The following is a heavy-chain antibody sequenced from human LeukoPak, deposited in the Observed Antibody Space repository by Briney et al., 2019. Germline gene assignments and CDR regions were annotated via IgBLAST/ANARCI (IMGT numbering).Heavy chain of an antibody. CDR3: AREGDPGDYYYGMDV. V-gene: IGHV4-39*07. CDR1: GGSISSSSYY. Sequence: SETLSLTCTVSGGSISSSSYYWGWIRQPPGKGLEWVGSIYYSGSTYYNPSLKSRVTISVDTSKNQFSLKLSSVTAADTAVYYCAREGDPGDYYYGMDVWGQGTTVTVSS. CDR2: IYYSGST. D-gene: IGHD2-21*01. J-gene: IGHJ6*02.